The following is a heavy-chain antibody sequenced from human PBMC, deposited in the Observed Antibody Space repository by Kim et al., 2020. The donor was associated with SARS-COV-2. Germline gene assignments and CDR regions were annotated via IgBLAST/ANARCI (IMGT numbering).Heavy chain of an antibody. CDR1: GASIDDNY. D-gene: IGHD3-16*01. CDR3: ARVVGVYGWLNYYRMDV. J-gene: IGHJ6*02. CDR2: IHYSGSA. V-gene: IGHV4-31*03. Sequence: SETLSLTCSVSGASIDDNYWTWIRQHPGKGLEWIGHIHYSGSAYYNPFLKSRLHISLGTSKKQFSLKLTSVTAADTTVYYCARVVGVYGWLNYYRMDVWGQGTTVTVSS.